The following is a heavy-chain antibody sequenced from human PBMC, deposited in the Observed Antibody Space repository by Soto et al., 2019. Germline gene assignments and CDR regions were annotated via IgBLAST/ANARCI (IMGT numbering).Heavy chain of an antibody. V-gene: IGHV1-69*13. CDR1: GCTFSSYA. CDR3: ASVYYWPPL. D-gene: IGHD3-10*01. Sequence: SVTVSFKASGCTFSSYAISWVRQAPGQGLEWMGWITPIFGTANYAQKFQGRVTITADESTSTAYMELSSLRSEDTAVYYCASVYYWPPLWGQGTLVTVSS. J-gene: IGHJ4*02. CDR2: ITPIFGTA.